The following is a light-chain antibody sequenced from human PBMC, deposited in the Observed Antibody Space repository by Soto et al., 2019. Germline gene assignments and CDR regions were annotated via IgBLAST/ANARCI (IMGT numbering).Light chain of an antibody. CDR2: SYN. J-gene: IGLJ2*01. V-gene: IGLV1-44*01. CDR3: AAWDDSLNGVV. Sequence: QAVVTQPPSASGTPGQRATISCVGSRSNIGSNDVNWYQQLPGTAPKLLIYSYNQRPSGVPDRFSGSKSGTSASLVISGLQSEDEADYYCAAWDDSLNGVVFGGGTKLTVL. CDR1: RSNIGSND.